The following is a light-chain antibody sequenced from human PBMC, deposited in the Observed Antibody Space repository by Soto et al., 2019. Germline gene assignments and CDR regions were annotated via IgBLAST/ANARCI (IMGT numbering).Light chain of an antibody. CDR1: QSVSYN. J-gene: IGKJ4*01. CDR3: HQYNKWHSIN. CDR2: GAA. Sequence: IVMTQSPATLSVSPGERATLSCRARQSVSYNLAWYQQKPGQPPRLLMYGAATRVTGIPARFSGSGSGTEFTLTISSLQNEDFAVYYCHQYNKWHSINFGGETKVEIK. V-gene: IGKV3-15*01.